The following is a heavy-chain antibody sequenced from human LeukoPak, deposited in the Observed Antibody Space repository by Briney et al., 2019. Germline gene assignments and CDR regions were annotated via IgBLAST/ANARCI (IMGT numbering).Heavy chain of an antibody. Sequence: AETLSLTCTVSGGSISSSSYYWGWLRQPPGEGLEWIRSIYYSGSTYSHPSLESPVTISVDTSKNQFSLKLSSVTAADTAVYYCARRITMVRGVIKGAFDIWGQGTMVTVSS. CDR1: GGSISSSSYY. CDR3: ARRITMVRGVIKGAFDI. CDR2: IYYSGST. V-gene: IGHV4-39*01. D-gene: IGHD3-10*01. J-gene: IGHJ3*02.